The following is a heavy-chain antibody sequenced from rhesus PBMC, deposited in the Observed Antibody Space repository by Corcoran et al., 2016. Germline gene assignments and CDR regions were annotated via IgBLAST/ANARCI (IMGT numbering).Heavy chain of an antibody. CDR1: GYSISSGYY. Sequence: QVQLLESGPGLVKPSETLSLTCAVPGYSISSGYYWGWSRQPPGKGLGWVGGIYGSGGSSFRKPSLKSRVTLSVDTSKNQFSLRLSSVTAADTAVYYCARVSNTGSFDYWGQGVLVTVSS. V-gene: IGHV4S14*01. CDR3: ARVSNTGSFDY. CDR2: IYGSGGSS. J-gene: IGHJ4*01. D-gene: IGHD4-23*01.